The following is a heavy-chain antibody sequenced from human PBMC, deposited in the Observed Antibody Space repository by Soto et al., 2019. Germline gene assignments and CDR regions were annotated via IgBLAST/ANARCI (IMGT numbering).Heavy chain of an antibody. J-gene: IGHJ5*02. D-gene: IGHD3-9*01. Sequence: SGPTLVNPTETLTLTCTVSGFSLSNARMGVSWIRQPPGKALGWLAHIFSNDEKSYSTSLKSRLTISKDTSKSQVVLTMTNMDPVDTATYYCARMRYDILTGPPAIDPWGQGTLVTVSS. CDR1: GFSLSNARMG. CDR3: ARMRYDILTGPPAIDP. V-gene: IGHV2-26*01. CDR2: IFSNDEK.